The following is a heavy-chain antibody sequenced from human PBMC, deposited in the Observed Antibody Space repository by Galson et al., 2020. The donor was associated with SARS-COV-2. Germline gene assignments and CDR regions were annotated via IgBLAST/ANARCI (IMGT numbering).Heavy chain of an antibody. CDR3: ARVGGVFAFTRSYYLNY. D-gene: IGHD3-16*01. CDR2: ISYEGSLR. V-gene: IGHV3-30*04. CDR1: GFTFNNFA. J-gene: IGHJ4*02. Sequence: GESLKISCVASGFTFNNFALNWVRQAPGKGLEWVALISYEGSLRYYADSVKGRFTISRDTSKKTVYLQMNSLRADDTAVYYCARVGGVFAFTRSYYLNYWGQGTLVTVSS.